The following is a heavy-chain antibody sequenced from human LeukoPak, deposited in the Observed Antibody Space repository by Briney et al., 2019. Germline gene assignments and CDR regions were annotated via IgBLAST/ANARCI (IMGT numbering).Heavy chain of an antibody. Sequence: GGSLSLSCAASGLTLSSFSTNWVRQAPGKVMGWVSSIRSRSSYIYYADSVKSRFTISRDNAKNSRYLQRNSLRAEDTAVYYGARSYVLRFLEWLFGPPDYWGQGTLVTVSS. CDR3: ARSYVLRFLEWLFGPPDY. CDR2: IRSRSSYI. D-gene: IGHD3-3*01. J-gene: IGHJ4*02. CDR1: GLTLSSFS. V-gene: IGHV3-21*01.